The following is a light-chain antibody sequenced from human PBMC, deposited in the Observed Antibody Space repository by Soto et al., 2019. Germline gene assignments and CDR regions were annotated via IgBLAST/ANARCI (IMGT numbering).Light chain of an antibody. CDR1: QSISNW. J-gene: IGKJ1*01. CDR3: QQYNSFSRT. CDR2: DAS. V-gene: IGKV1-5*01. Sequence: IQMTQSPSTLSAYVGDRVTITCRASQSISNWLAWYQQKPGKAPKLLIYDASSLESGVPSRFSGSGSGAEFTLTISSLQPDDFATYYCQQYNSFSRTSGQRTKVDI.